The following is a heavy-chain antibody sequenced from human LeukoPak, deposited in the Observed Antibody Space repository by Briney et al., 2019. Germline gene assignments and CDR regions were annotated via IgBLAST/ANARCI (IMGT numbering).Heavy chain of an antibody. D-gene: IGHD2-21*02. Sequence: SGGSLRLSCAASGFTFSSYAMHWVRQAPGKGLEWVAVISYDGSNKHYADSVKGRFIISRDNSKNTLYLQMNSLRPEDTAVYYCARDQVVVVTAMPVWWGQGTLVTVSS. V-gene: IGHV3-30-3*01. CDR3: ARDQVVVVTAMPVW. J-gene: IGHJ4*02. CDR1: GFTFSSYA. CDR2: ISYDGSNK.